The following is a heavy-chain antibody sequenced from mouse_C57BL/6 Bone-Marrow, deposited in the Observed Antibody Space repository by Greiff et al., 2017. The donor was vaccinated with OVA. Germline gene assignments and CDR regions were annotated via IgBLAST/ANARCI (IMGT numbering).Heavy chain of an antibody. J-gene: IGHJ3*01. CDR1: GFNINNTY. CDR2: IDPANGNT. CDR3: AVLCYDYAAWFAY. Sequence: EVQLQQSVAELVRPGASVKLSCTASGFNINNTYMHWVKQRPEQGLEWIGRIDPANGNTKYAPKFKGKATITADKSSNTTYLQLSSLTSEDAAIFYCAVLCYDYAAWFAYWGQGTLVTVSA. V-gene: IGHV14-3*01. D-gene: IGHD2-4*01.